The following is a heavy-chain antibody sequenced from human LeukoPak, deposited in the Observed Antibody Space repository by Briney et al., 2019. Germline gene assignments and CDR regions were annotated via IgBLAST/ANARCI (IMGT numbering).Heavy chain of an antibody. V-gene: IGHV3-11*04. J-gene: IGHJ4*02. CDR3: ATKYHSSGD. Sequence: GGSLRLSCAASGFIFTEYYMSWIRQAPGKVLEWVSYMKNSGDTIYYADSVKGRFTISRDNSKNTLYLQMGSLRAEDMAVYYCATKYHSSGDWGQGTLVTVSS. CDR1: GFIFTEYY. D-gene: IGHD3-22*01. CDR2: MKNSGDTI.